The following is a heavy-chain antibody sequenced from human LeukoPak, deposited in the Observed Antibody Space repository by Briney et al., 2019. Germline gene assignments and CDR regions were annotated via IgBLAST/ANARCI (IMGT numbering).Heavy chain of an antibody. V-gene: IGHV4-31*03. CDR1: GGSISSGGYY. CDR3: ATLTPYYDSSGYYNWFDP. CDR2: IYYSGST. D-gene: IGHD3-22*01. J-gene: IGHJ5*02. Sequence: SETLSLTCTVSGGSISSGGYYWSWIRQHPGKGLEWIGYIYYSGSTYYNPSLKRRVTISVDTSKNQFSLKLSSVTAADTAVYYCATLTPYYDSSGYYNWFDPWGQGTLVTVSS.